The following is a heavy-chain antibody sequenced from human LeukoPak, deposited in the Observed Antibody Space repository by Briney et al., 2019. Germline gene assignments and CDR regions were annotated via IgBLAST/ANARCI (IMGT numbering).Heavy chain of an antibody. V-gene: IGHV4-39*07. D-gene: IGHD3-9*01. CDR1: GDSLRKSTFY. J-gene: IGHJ4*02. CDR3: ARSRFDILTDFAY. Sequence: TSETLSLTCTVSGDSLRKSTFYWVWIRQPPGKGLEWIGSIYYSGGADYNPSLQSRVTISVDTSKNQFSLQLSSVTAADTAVYYCARSRFDILTDFAYWGQGTLVTVSS. CDR2: IYYSGGA.